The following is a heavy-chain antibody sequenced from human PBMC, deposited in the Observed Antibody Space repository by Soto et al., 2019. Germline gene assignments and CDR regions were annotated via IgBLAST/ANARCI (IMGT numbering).Heavy chain of an antibody. Sequence: GGSLRLSCAASGFTFSSYSVNWVRQAPGKGLEWVSSISSSSSYIYYADSVKGRFTISRDNAKNSLYLQMNSLRAEDTAVYYCARSERWLQFDYWGQGTLVTVSS. D-gene: IGHD5-12*01. J-gene: IGHJ4*02. CDR3: ARSERWLQFDY. CDR2: ISSSSSYI. CDR1: GFTFSSYS. V-gene: IGHV3-21*01.